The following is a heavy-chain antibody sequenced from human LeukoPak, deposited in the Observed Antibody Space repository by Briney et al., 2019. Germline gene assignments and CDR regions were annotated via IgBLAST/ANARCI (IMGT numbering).Heavy chain of an antibody. Sequence: PGGSLRLSCAASGFTFSNYWMTWVRQAPGKGLEWVANIKQDGSQKYYVDSVKGRFTISRDNAKNSLYLQMISLRAEDTAVYYCARDNLWSDLYYMDVWGKGTTVTISS. CDR3: ARDNLWSDLYYMDV. J-gene: IGHJ6*03. V-gene: IGHV3-7*01. D-gene: IGHD2-8*01. CDR1: GFTFSNYW. CDR2: IKQDGSQK.